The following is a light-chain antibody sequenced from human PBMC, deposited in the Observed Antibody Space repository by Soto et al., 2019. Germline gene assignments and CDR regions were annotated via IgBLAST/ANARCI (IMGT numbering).Light chain of an antibody. Sequence: DIQMTQSPSTLSSSVGDRVTITCRVSQSVSSWLAWYQQKPGKAPKLLIYKASSLETGVPSRFSGSGTGTEFTLTISSLQPDDSATYYCQQYNSNPLTFGGGTKVEIK. CDR3: QQYNSNPLT. V-gene: IGKV1-5*03. J-gene: IGKJ4*01. CDR2: KAS. CDR1: QSVSSW.